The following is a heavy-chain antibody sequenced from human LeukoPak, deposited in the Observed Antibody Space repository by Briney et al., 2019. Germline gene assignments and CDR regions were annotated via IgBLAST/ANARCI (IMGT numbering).Heavy chain of an antibody. CDR1: VFTFSSYG. Sequence: PGWSVRLSCAASVFTFSSYGMSWVRQAPGKGLEWVSAISGSDGSTYYADSVKGRFTISRDNSKNTLYLQMNSLRAEDTAVYYCAKAPELWLPFDYWGQGTLVTVSS. D-gene: IGHD5-18*01. CDR3: AKAPELWLPFDY. CDR2: ISGSDGST. V-gene: IGHV3-23*01. J-gene: IGHJ4*02.